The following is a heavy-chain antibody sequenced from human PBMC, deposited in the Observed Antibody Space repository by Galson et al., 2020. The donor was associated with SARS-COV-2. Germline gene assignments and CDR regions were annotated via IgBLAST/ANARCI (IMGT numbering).Heavy chain of an antibody. CDR3: ATRRTYCSSTSCPIEPHYYYYDYMDV. CDR1: GFTFSDYY. J-gene: IGHJ6*03. V-gene: IGHV3-11*01. D-gene: IGHD2-2*01. CDR2: ISSSGSTI. Sequence: NSGGSLRLSCAASGFTFSDYYMSWIRQAPGKGLEWVSYISSSGSTIYYADSVKGRFTISRDNAKNSLYLQMNSLRAEDTAVYYCATRRTYCSSTSCPIEPHYYYYDYMDVWGKGTTVTVSS.